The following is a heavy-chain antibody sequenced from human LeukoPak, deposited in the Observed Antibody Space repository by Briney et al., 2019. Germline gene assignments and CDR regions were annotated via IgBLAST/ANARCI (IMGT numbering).Heavy chain of an antibody. CDR3: ARDGTYSSREWLAAPDY. CDR2: INPSGGST. V-gene: IGHV1-46*01. Sequence: GASVKVSCKAPGYTFTNYGITWVRQAPGQGLEWMGIINPSGGSTRYAQKFQGRVTMTRDTSTSTVYMELSSLRSEDTAAYYCARDGTYSSREWLAAPDYWGQGTLVTAPS. CDR1: GYTFTNYG. J-gene: IGHJ4*02. D-gene: IGHD6-13*01.